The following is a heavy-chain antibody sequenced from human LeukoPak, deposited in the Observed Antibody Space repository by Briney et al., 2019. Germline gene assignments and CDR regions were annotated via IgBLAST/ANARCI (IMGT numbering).Heavy chain of an antibody. CDR2: IYRSGST. J-gene: IGHJ4*02. CDR3: ARLWSTYCSGGSCPHQPNY. D-gene: IGHD2-15*01. Sequence: SETLSLTCTVSGGSINNYYWSWIRQPAGKGLEWIGLIYRSGSTSYNPSLKSRVTMSVDTSKKQFSLRLSSVTAADTAVYYCARLWSTYCSGGSCPHQPNYWGQGTLATVSS. V-gene: IGHV4-4*07. CDR1: GGSINNYY.